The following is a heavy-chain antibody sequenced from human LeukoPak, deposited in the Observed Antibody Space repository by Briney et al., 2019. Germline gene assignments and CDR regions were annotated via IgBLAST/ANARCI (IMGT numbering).Heavy chain of an antibody. V-gene: IGHV3-64*01. D-gene: IGHD3-10*01. CDR2: ISSNGGST. CDR3: AREFYPGSYSPWFDP. CDR1: GFTFSSYA. Sequence: GGSLRLSCAASGFTFSSYAMHWVRQAPGKGLEYVSAISSNGGSTYYANSVKGRFTISRDNSKNTLYLQMGSLRAEDMAVYYCAREFYPGSYSPWFDPWGQGTLVTVSS. J-gene: IGHJ5*02.